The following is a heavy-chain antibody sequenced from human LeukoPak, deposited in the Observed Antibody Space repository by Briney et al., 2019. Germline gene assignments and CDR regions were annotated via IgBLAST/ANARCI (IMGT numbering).Heavy chain of an antibody. J-gene: IGHJ4*02. V-gene: IGHV3-7*04. D-gene: IGHD3-9*01. CDR3: GRALPGPGC. CDR2: IKTDGSET. CDR1: AFTLGSYW. Sequence: GGSLRLSCAASAFTLGSYWMTWVRQAPGKGLEWVANIKTDGSETYYVDSVKGRFTISRDNAKNSLYLHINSLRVEDTGVYYCGRALPGPGCWSQGPFVPVSS.